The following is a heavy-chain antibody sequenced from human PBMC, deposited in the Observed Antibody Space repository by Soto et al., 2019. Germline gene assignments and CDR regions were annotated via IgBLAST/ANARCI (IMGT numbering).Heavy chain of an antibody. CDR3: ARRGGYCSSTSCYTEDYYYYYGMDV. V-gene: IGHV5-51*01. D-gene: IGHD2-2*02. CDR2: IYPGDSDT. CDR1: GHSFTSYW. J-gene: IGHJ6*02. Sequence: GESLKISCKGSGHSFTSYWIGWVRQMPGKGLEWMGIIYPGDSDTRYSPSFQGQVTISADKSISTAYLQWSSLKASDTAMYYCARRGGYCSSTSCYTEDYYYYYGMDVWGQGTTVTVSS.